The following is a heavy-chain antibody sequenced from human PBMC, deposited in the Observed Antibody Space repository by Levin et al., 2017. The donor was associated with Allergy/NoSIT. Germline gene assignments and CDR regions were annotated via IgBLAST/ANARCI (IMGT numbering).Heavy chain of an antibody. J-gene: IGHJ4*02. CDR3: ARDPDTAMAPNYFDD. V-gene: IGHV4-39*07. Sequence: GSLRLSCTVSSGSISSISFFWGWIRLPPGRGPEWIGSVSSTGHTYVNPSLKSRVTMSLDTALNRVSLKLLSVTAADTAVYHCARDPDTAMAPNYFDDWAQGTQVTVSS. D-gene: IGHD5-18*01. CDR2: VSSTGHT. CDR1: SGSISSISFF.